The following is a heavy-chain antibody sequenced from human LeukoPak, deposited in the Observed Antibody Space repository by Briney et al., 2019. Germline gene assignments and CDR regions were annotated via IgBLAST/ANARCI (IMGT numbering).Heavy chain of an antibody. CDR2: ISSNGVST. J-gene: IGHJ4*02. V-gene: IGHV3-64D*06. Sequence: PGGSLRLSCSASGFTFRSYAMHWVRQAPGKGLEYVSGISSNGVSTHHADSVKGRFTISRDNSKNTLYLQMSSLRAEDTAVYYCVKEGDYVQFAYWGQGTLVTVSS. D-gene: IGHD3-10*02. CDR1: GFTFRSYA. CDR3: VKEGDYVQFAY.